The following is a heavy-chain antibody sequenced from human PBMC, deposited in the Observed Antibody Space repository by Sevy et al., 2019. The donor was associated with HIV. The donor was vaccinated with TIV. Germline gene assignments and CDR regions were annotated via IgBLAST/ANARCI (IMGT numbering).Heavy chain of an antibody. CDR3: ARDHVKDGDLGDYYYYAMDV. Sequence: GGSLRLSCATSGFSFNTFSMNWVRQRPEKGLEWVSSISSSSNYIFYADSVKGRFTISRDNAKNSLHLQMNSLRAEDTAVYYCARDHVKDGDLGDYYYYAMDVWGQGTTVTVSS. D-gene: IGHD4-17*01. CDR1: GFSFNTFS. V-gene: IGHV3-21*04. J-gene: IGHJ6*02. CDR2: ISSSSNYI.